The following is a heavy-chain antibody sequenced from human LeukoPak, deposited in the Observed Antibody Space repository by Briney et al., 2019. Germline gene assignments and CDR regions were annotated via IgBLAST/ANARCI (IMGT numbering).Heavy chain of an antibody. V-gene: IGHV3-30*02. CDR3: AKGTRYFDWVDY. Sequence: GGSLRLSCAPSGFTFNNYGMHWVRQAPGKGLEWVAFIRDDGSIKYYADSVKGRFTISRDNSKNTLYLQTNSPRDEDTAVYYCAKGTRYFDWVDYWGQGTLVTVSS. CDR1: GFTFNNYG. D-gene: IGHD3-9*01. J-gene: IGHJ4*02. CDR2: IRDDGSIK.